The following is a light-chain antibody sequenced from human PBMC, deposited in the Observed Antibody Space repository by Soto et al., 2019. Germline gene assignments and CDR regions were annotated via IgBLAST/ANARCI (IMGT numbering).Light chain of an antibody. Sequence: ELVLTQSPATLSLSTEPRATLSCRASQGVSSYLAWYQQKPGQAPRLLIYDASNRATGIPARFSGSGPGTEFTLTISSLQPDDFATYYCQQYNSYSPAFGQGTKVDIK. CDR3: QQYNSYSPA. CDR1: QGVSSY. V-gene: IGKV3D-11*01. J-gene: IGKJ1*01. CDR2: DAS.